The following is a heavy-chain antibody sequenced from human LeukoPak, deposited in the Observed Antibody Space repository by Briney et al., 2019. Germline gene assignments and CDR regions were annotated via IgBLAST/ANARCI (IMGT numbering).Heavy chain of an antibody. CDR1: GYTFTGYY. CDR2: INPNSGGT. J-gene: IGHJ4*02. Sequence: ASVKVSCKASGYTFTGYYMHWVRQAPGQGLEWMGWINPNSGGTNYAQKFQGRVTMTRDTSISTAYMELSRLRSDDTAVYYCARVQYPVEKVLRYFDWLFDYWGQGTLVTVSS. D-gene: IGHD3-9*01. V-gene: IGHV1-2*02. CDR3: ARVQYPVEKVLRYFDWLFDY.